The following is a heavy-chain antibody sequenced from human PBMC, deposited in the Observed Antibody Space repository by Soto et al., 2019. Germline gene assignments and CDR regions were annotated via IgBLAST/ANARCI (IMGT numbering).Heavy chain of an antibody. Sequence: QVQLVQSGAEVRKPGASVNVSCKASGYTFTHYYIHWVRQAPGQGLEWMGIINPNGGVTTYAQKFRAVFTMTRDTSTITVYMELSSLRSEDSAVYYCATSVNSAMAFDYWGQGTLVTVSS. CDR1: GYTFTHYY. V-gene: IGHV1-46*01. CDR2: INPNGGVT. J-gene: IGHJ4*02. D-gene: IGHD5-18*01. CDR3: ATSVNSAMAFDY.